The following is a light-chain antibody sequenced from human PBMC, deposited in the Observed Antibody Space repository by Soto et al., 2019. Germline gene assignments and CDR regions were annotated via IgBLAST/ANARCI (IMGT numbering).Light chain of an antibody. J-gene: IGKJ1*01. CDR1: QSLLHNNGYNY. CDR3: IQALQTPWA. V-gene: IGKV2-28*01. CDR2: LGS. Sequence: DIVMTQSPLSLPVTPGEPASISCRSSQSLLHNNGYNYLDWYLQKPGQSPQLLIYLGSNRASGVPDRFSGSGSGTDFTLKISRVEAEDVGVYYCIQALQTPWAFGQGTKVEIK.